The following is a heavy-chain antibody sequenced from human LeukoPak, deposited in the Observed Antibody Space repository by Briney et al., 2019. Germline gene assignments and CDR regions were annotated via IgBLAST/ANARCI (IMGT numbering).Heavy chain of an antibody. V-gene: IGHV3-23*01. D-gene: IGHD4-17*01. J-gene: IGHJ4*02. CDR2: ISGSGGST. Sequence: GGSLRLSCAASGFTFSSYWMSWVRQAPGKGLEWVSAISGSGGSTYYADSVKGRFIISRDNSKNTLYLQMNSLRAEDTAIYYCASHGDDGDYCFDYWGQGTLVTVSS. CDR1: GFTFSSYW. CDR3: ASHGDDGDYCFDY.